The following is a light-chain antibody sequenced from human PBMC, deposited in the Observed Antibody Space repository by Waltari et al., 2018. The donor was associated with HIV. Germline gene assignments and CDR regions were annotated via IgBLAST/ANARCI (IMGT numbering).Light chain of an antibody. CDR1: SSNIGTNP. Sequence: QSVLTQPPSVSTAPGQQATISCSGSSSNIGTNPVSWYQQFPRRVPHLLIYDTTKRPSGIPDRFSGSKSGTSATLESTGLQTGDEADYYCGAWDNRLRSVVFGGGTKLAVL. V-gene: IGLV1-51*01. CDR2: DTT. J-gene: IGLJ3*02. CDR3: GAWDNRLRSVV.